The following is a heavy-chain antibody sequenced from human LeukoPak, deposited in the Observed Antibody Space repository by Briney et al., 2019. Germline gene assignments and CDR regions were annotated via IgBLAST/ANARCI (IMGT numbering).Heavy chain of an antibody. CDR1: GFTSRNYE. Sequence: GGSLRLSCAASGFTSRNYEMNWVRQAPGKGLEWISYISGSGITIYYADSVKGRFTISRDNAKNSLYLQMNSLRAEDTAVYYCARVNYYDSSGYYYEDDYWGQGTLVTVSS. V-gene: IGHV3-48*03. J-gene: IGHJ4*02. CDR2: ISGSGITI. D-gene: IGHD3-22*01. CDR3: ARVNYYDSSGYYYEDDY.